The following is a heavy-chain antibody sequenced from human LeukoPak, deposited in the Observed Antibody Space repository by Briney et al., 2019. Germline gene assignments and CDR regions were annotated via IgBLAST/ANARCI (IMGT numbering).Heavy chain of an antibody. D-gene: IGHD6-19*01. CDR1: GFTFSSYS. J-gene: IGHJ3*02. CDR3: ARGLNGQWLVDGFDI. CDR2: ISSSSSYI. Sequence: GGSLRLSCAASGFTFSSYSMNWVCQAPGKGLEWVSSISSSSSYIYYADSVKGRFTISRDNAKNSLYLQMNSLRAEDTAVYYCARGLNGQWLVDGFDIWGQGTMVTVSS. V-gene: IGHV3-21*01.